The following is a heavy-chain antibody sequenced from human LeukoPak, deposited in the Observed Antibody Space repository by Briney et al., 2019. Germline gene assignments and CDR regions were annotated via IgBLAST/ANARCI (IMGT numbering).Heavy chain of an antibody. Sequence: PGGSLRLSCAASGFTFSSYGMSWFRQAPGKGLEWVSSISSSSSYIYYADSVKGRFTISRDNAKNSLYLQMNSLRAEDTAVYYCARDTAMVIRYWGQGTLVTVSS. CDR1: GFTFSSYG. J-gene: IGHJ4*02. CDR3: ARDTAMVIRY. V-gene: IGHV3-21*01. D-gene: IGHD5-18*01. CDR2: ISSSSSYI.